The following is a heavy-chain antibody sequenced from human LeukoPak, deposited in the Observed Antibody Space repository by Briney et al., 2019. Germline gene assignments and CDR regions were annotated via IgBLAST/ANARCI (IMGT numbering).Heavy chain of an antibody. D-gene: IGHD2-8*02. V-gene: IGHV5-10-1*01. CDR2: IDPSDSYT. J-gene: IGHJ4*02. CDR1: GYSFATYW. Sequence: GGSLKISCKGSGYSFATYWISWVRQMPGKGLEWMGRIDPSDSYTNYSPSFQGHVTISVDKSISTAYLQWSSLKASDTAMYYCARRVSGGNFFDFWGQGTLVAVSS. CDR3: ARRVSGGNFFDF.